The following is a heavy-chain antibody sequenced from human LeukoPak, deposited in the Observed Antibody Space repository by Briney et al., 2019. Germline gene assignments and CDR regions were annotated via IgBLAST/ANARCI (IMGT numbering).Heavy chain of an antibody. CDR3: ARVACSSSGCTDFDY. V-gene: IGHV3-74*01. CDR1: GFIFSSYW. D-gene: IGHD2-2*01. Sequence: GGSLRLSCAASGFIFSSYWMHWVRQAPGKGLVWVSRINIDGSSTNYADSVKGRFTISRDNAKNTLSLQMNSLRDEDTAVYYCARVACSSSGCTDFDYWGQGTLVTVSS. CDR2: INIDGSST. J-gene: IGHJ4*02.